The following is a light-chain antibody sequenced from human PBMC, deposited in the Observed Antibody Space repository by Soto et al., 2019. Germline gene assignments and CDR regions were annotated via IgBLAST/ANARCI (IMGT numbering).Light chain of an antibody. V-gene: IGKV1-5*03. CDR2: KAS. CDR3: QQFDNLPLT. Sequence: DIQMTQSPSTLSGSVGDRVTITCRASQTISSWLAWYQQKPGKAPKLLIYKASTLKSGVPSRFSGSGFGTYFTFTISSLQPEDIATYFCQQFDNLPLTFGPGTKVDVK. J-gene: IGKJ3*01. CDR1: QTISSW.